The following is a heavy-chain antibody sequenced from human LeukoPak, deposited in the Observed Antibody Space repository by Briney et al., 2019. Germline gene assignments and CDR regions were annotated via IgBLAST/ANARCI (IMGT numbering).Heavy chain of an antibody. CDR2: IYTSGST. D-gene: IGHD5-12*01. CDR1: GGSLSSYY. CDR3: ANAGRGIVATFYYFDY. Sequence: SETLSLTCTVSGGSLSSYYWSWIRQPAGKGLEWIGRIYTSGSTNYNPSLKSQVTMSVDTSKNQFSLKLSSVTAADTAVYYCANAGRGIVATFYYFDYWGQGTLVTVSS. V-gene: IGHV4-4*07. J-gene: IGHJ4*02.